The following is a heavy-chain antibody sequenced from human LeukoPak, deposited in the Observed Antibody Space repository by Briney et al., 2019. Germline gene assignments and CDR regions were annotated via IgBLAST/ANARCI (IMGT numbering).Heavy chain of an antibody. J-gene: IGHJ3*02. CDR1: RFTFSSYE. Sequence: GGSLRLSCAASRFTFSSYEMNWVRQAPGKGLEWVSYISGSGIKHYADSVEGRFTISRDNAKNSLYLQMNSLRVEDTAVYYCAREDTGVAFDIWGQGTTVTV. V-gene: IGHV3-48*03. CDR2: ISGSGIK. D-gene: IGHD2-8*01. CDR3: AREDTGVAFDI.